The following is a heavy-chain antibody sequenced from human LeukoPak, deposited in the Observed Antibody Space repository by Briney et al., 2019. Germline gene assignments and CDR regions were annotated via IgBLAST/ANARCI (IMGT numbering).Heavy chain of an antibody. Sequence: PGGPLRLSCAASGFTFSSYGMHWVRQAPGKGLEWVAVISYDGSNKYYADSVKGRFTISRDNSKNTLYLQMNSLRAEDTAVYYCAKVCDSSGWHYYYYYGMDVWGQGTTVTVSS. V-gene: IGHV3-30*18. J-gene: IGHJ6*02. CDR1: GFTFSSYG. D-gene: IGHD6-19*01. CDR3: AKVCDSSGWHYYYYYGMDV. CDR2: ISYDGSNK.